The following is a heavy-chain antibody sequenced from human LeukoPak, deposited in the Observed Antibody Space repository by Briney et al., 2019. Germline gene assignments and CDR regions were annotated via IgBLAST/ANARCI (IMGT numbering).Heavy chain of an antibody. J-gene: IGHJ6*03. CDR1: GGSFSGYY. CDR2: INHSGSS. CDR3: ARGGRSFDIVVVPAAPIYMDV. V-gene: IGHV4-34*01. Sequence: SETLSLTCAVYGGSFSGYYWSWIRQPPGKGLEGSGEINHSGSSNYNPSLNSRVTISVDRSKNQFSLKLSSVTAADTAVYYCARGGRSFDIVVVPAAPIYMDVWGKGTTVTVSS. D-gene: IGHD2-2*01.